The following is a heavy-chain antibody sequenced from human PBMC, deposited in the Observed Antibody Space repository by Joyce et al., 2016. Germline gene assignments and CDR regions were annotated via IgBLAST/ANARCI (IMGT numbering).Heavy chain of an antibody. CDR2: ISYDGPNK. V-gene: IGHV3-30*04. CDR3: ARRSGIPAGRRPGAFDM. J-gene: IGHJ3*02. Sequence: QEQLEESGGGVVQPGTSLRLYCTASGSIFSGYAMNWVRQAPGKGLEWVAIISYDGPNKFYADSVRGRFTISRDNYKNTLFLQMNSLTIEDAGVYYCARRSGIPAGRRPGAFDMWGQGTVVTVSS. D-gene: IGHD6-13*01. CDR1: GSIFSGYA.